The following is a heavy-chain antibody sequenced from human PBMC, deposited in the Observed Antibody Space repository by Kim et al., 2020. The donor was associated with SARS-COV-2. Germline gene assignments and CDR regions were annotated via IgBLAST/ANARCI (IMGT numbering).Heavy chain of an antibody. CDR1: GGSISSYY. D-gene: IGHD3-3*01. CDR3: ARCKSTYYDFWSGYSDPYYYYMDV. CDR2: IYYSGST. V-gene: IGHV4-59*01. Sequence: SETLSLTCTVSGGSISSYYWSWIRQPPGKGLEWIGYIYYSGSTNYNPSLKSRVTISVDTSKNQFSLKLSSVTAADTAVYYCARCKSTYYDFWSGYSDPYYYYMDVWGKGTTVTVSS. J-gene: IGHJ6*03.